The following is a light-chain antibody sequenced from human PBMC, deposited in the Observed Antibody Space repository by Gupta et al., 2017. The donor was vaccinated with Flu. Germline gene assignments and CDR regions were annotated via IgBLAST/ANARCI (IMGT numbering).Light chain of an antibody. J-gene: IGLJ2*01. CDR2: DDR. CDR3: QLWDRSSDHVV. Sequence: SYVLTQPPSVSVAHGQTARTTWGGNNSGSTTVHRYKRKPGHAPVLVVHDDRDRHSAIPVRFSGSNSGNTATVTISRVEAGDEADSYCQLWDRSSDHVVFGGGTKLTVL. V-gene: IGLV3-21*02. CDR1: NSGSTT.